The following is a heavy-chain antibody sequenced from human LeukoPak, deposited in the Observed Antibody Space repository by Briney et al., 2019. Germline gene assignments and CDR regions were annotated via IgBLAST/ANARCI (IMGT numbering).Heavy chain of an antibody. CDR3: AKATLAAAGSYYFDY. CDR1: GFTFSSYA. D-gene: IGHD6-13*01. CDR2: ISYDGSNK. J-gene: IGHJ4*02. Sequence: PGGSLRLSCAASGFTFSSYAMHWVRQAPGKGLEWVAVISYDGSNKYYADSVKGRFTISRDNSKNTLYLQMNSLRAEDTAVYYCAKATLAAAGSYYFDYWGQGTLVTVSS. V-gene: IGHV3-30-3*01.